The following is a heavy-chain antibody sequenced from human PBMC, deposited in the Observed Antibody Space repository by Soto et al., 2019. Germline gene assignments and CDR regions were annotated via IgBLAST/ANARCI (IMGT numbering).Heavy chain of an antibody. J-gene: IGHJ4*02. CDR3: ARVDTVLGYCSGGRCYFIDS. D-gene: IGHD2-15*01. CDR2: ISWNSGTI. Sequence: PGGSLRLSCAASGFTFDDYAMHWVRQAPGKGLGWVSGISWNSGTIGYADSVKGRFTISRDNAKNSLYLQMNSLRAEDTAVYYCARVDTVLGYCSGGRCYFIDSWGQGTLVTVSS. CDR1: GFTFDDYA. V-gene: IGHV3-9*01.